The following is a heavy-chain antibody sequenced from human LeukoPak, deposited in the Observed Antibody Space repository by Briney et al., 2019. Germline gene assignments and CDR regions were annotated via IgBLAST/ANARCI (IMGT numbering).Heavy chain of an antibody. CDR1: GFTFSSYW. CDR2: IKQGGSEK. Sequence: WGSLRLSCVASGFTFSSYWWSWVRQAPGKGLECMADIKQGGSEKYYVDSVKGRFTISRDNAKNSLYLQMNSLRAEDTAVYYCAREGYCSGGSCFDYWGQGTLVNVSS. V-gene: IGHV3-7*01. J-gene: IGHJ4*02. D-gene: IGHD2-15*01. CDR3: AREGYCSGGSCFDY.